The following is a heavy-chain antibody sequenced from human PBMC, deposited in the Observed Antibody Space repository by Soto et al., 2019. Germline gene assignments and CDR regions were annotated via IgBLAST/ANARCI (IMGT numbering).Heavy chain of an antibody. CDR1: GGTFSSYA. J-gene: IGHJ4*02. CDR2: IIPIFGTA. CDR3: ARANYDFWSGHQYYFDY. V-gene: IGHV1-69*12. D-gene: IGHD3-3*01. Sequence: QVQLVQSGAEVKKPGSSVKVSCKASGGTFSSYAISWVRQAPGQGLEWMGGIIPIFGTANYAQKFQGRVTIPADEATSTANIELRSRRSEDTAVYYCARANYDFWSGHQYYFDYWGQGTLVTVSS.